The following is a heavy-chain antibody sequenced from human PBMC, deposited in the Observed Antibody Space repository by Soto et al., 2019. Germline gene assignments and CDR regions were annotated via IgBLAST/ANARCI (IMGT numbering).Heavy chain of an antibody. Sequence: SVKVSCKASGGTFSSYAISWVRQAPGQGLEWMGGIIPIFGTANYAQKFQGRVTITADESTSTAYMELSSLRSEDTAVYYCARDGDYYDSSGYYPLDYWGQGTTVTVSS. CDR2: IIPIFGTA. V-gene: IGHV1-69*13. D-gene: IGHD3-22*01. J-gene: IGHJ4*03. CDR3: ARDGDYYDSSGYYPLDY. CDR1: GGTFSSYA.